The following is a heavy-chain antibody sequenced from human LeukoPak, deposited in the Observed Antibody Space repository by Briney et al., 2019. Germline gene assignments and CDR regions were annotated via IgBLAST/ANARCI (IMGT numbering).Heavy chain of an antibody. J-gene: IGHJ4*02. V-gene: IGHV4-39*07. CDR3: ARLYSGYDSGFDF. CDR1: GGSTSSSSYY. CDR2: IYYSGST. Sequence: SETLSLTCTVSGGSTSSSSYYWGWIRQPPGKGLEWIGSIYYSGSTYYNPSLKSRVTISVDTSKNQFSLKLSSVTAADTAVYYCARLYSGYDSGFDFWGQGTLVTVSS. D-gene: IGHD5-12*01.